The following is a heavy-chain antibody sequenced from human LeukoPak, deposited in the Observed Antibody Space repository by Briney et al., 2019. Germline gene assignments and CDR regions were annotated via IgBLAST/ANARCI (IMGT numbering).Heavy chain of an antibody. CDR3: AKDLAGSGSYSFDY. V-gene: IGHV3-30-3*01. J-gene: IGHJ4*02. CDR2: ISYDGSTK. CDR1: GFTFSSYA. Sequence: GRSLRLSCAASGFTFSSYAMHWVRQAPGKGLEGVTVISYDGSTKYYADSVKGRFTISRDNSKNTLYLQMNSLRAEDTAVYYCAKDLAGSGSYSFDYWGQGTLVTVSS. D-gene: IGHD1-26*01.